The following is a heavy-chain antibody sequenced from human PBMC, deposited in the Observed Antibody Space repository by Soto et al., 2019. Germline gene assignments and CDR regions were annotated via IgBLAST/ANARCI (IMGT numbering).Heavy chain of an antibody. CDR1: GGSISSGGYY. CDR3: ARRGGGNGMDV. J-gene: IGHJ6*02. V-gene: IGHV4-31*03. CDR2: IYYSGST. Sequence: QVQLQESGPGLVKPSQTLSLTCTVSGGSISSGGYYWSWIRQHPGKGLEWIGYIYYSGSTYYNPSLKSXDTXSXGTSKNQFSLKLSSVTAADTAVYYCARRGGGNGMDVWGQGTTVTVSS.